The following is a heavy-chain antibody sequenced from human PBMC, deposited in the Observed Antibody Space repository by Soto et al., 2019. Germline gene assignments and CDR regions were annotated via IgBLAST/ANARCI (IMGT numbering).Heavy chain of an antibody. D-gene: IGHD5-12*01. CDR1: GDSVSSNTAS. V-gene: IGHV6-1*01. CDR2: TYFRSKWYN. CDR3: AKGDNLGPKTGYAFDP. Sequence: SETLSLTCAISGDSVSSNTASWNWIRQSPSRGLEWLGRTYFRSKWYNDYAVSVKSRIIINPDTSNNQFSLQLNSVTPEDTAVYFCAKGDNLGPKTGYAFDPWGQGTLVTVSS. J-gene: IGHJ5*02.